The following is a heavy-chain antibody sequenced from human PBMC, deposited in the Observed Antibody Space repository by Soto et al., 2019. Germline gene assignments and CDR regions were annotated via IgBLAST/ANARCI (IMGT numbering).Heavy chain of an antibody. CDR2: IWYDGSNK. D-gene: IGHD3-10*01. V-gene: IGHV3-33*01. J-gene: IGHJ1*01. CDR3: ARQYYYGSGSFFFQH. CDR1: GFTFSSYG. Sequence: QVQLVESVGCVVQPGRSLNVACAASGFTFSSYGMRWVRQAPGKGLEWVAVIWYDGSNKYYADSVKGRFTISRDNSKNTLYLQMNSVRAEDTAVYYCARQYYYGSGSFFFQHWGQGTLVTVSS.